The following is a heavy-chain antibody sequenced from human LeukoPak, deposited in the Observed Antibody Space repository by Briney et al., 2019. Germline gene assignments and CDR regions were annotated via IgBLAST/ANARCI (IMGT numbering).Heavy chain of an antibody. CDR1: GFTFSSYS. CDR2: ISSSSRYI. CDR3: ASYCSGGSCYRYYYYGMDV. D-gene: IGHD2-15*01. V-gene: IGHV3-21*01. Sequence: GGSLRLSCAASGFTFSSYSMNWVRQAPGKGLEWVSSISSSSRYIYYADSVKGRFTISRDNAKNSLYLQMNSLRAEDTAVYYCASYCSGGSCYRYYYYGMDVWGQGTTVTDSS. J-gene: IGHJ6*02.